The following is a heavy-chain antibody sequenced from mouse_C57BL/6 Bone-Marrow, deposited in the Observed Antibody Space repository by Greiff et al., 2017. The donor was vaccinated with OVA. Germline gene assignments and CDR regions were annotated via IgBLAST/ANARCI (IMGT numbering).Heavy chain of an antibody. CDR1: GFSLSTFGMG. CDR3: ARLYYDYARFYAMDY. Sequence: QVTLKESGPGILQPSQTLSLTCSFSGFSLSTFGMGVGWIRQPSGKGLEWLAHIWWDDDKYYNPALKSRLTISKDTSKNQVFLKIANVDTADTATYYCARLYYDYARFYAMDYWGQGTSVTVSS. CDR2: IWWDDDK. J-gene: IGHJ4*01. V-gene: IGHV8-8*01. D-gene: IGHD2-4*01.